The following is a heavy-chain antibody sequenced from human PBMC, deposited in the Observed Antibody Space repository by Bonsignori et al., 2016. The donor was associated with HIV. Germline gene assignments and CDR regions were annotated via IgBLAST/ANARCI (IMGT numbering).Heavy chain of an antibody. J-gene: IGHJ3*02. CDR3: ARDLGIRPRGAGAFDM. Sequence: WVRQAPGQGLEWMGGIVPVFGTVDYAQKFQGRVTITADGSMTTAYMELRSLSSEDTAVYYCARDLGIRPRGAGAFDMWGQGTVVTVSS. D-gene: IGHD3-10*01. CDR2: IVPVFGTV. V-gene: IGHV1-69*01.